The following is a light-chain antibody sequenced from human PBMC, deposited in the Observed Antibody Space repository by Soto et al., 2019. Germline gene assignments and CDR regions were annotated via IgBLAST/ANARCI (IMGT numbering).Light chain of an antibody. V-gene: IGKV3-11*01. J-gene: IGKJ3*01. CDR3: QQLSNWAFT. Sequence: EIVLTQSPATLSLSPGERATLSCRASQSVSSYLAWYQQKPGQAPRLLIYDASNRATGIPARFSGSGSGTDFTLTISSLEPVDFAVYYCQQLSNWAFTFCSGTNVDIK. CDR1: QSVSSY. CDR2: DAS.